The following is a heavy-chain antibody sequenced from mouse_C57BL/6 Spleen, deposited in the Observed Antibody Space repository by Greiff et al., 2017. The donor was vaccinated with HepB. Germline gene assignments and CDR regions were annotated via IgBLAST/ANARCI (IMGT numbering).Heavy chain of an antibody. Sequence: EVKLMESGEGLVKPGGSLKLSCAASGFTFSSYAMSWVRQTPEKRLEWVAYISRGGDYIYYADTVKGRFTISRDTARNTLYLKMSSLKSEDTAMYYCTREGKKTYGNYVAWFAYWGQGTLVTVSA. CDR3: TREGKKTYGNYVAWFAY. CDR2: ISRGGDYI. V-gene: IGHV5-9-1*02. D-gene: IGHD2-1*01. CDR1: GFTFSSYA. J-gene: IGHJ3*01.